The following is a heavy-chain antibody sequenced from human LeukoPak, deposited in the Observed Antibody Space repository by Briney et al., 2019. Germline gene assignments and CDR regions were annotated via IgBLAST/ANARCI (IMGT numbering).Heavy chain of an antibody. V-gene: IGHV4-4*07. CDR1: GGSISSYY. CDR2: IYTSGTT. J-gene: IGHJ4*02. D-gene: IGHD3-10*01. Sequence: SETLSLTCTVSGGSISSYYWSWIRQPAGKGLEWIGRIYTSGTTNYNTSLKSRVTISMDRSKNQFSLNLTSVTAADTAMYYCARGMVRGVINYWGQGTLVTVSS. CDR3: ARGMVRGVINY.